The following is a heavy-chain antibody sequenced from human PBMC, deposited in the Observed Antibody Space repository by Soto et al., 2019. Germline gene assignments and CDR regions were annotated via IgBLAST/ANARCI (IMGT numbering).Heavy chain of an antibody. J-gene: IGHJ5*02. D-gene: IGHD3-3*01. CDR2: IYSGGST. Sequence: EVQLVESGGGLVQPGGSLRLSCAASGFTVSSNYMSWVRQAPGKGLEWVSVIYSGGSTYYADSVKGRFTISRDNSKNTLYLQMNSLRVEDTAVYYCARSITIFGVVRWFDPWGQGTLVTVSS. CDR3: ARSITIFGVVRWFDP. CDR1: GFTVSSNY. V-gene: IGHV3-66*01.